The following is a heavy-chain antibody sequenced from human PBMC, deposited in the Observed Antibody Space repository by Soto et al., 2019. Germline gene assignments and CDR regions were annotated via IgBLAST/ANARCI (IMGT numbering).Heavy chain of an antibody. CDR2: ISPYTGNT. Sequence: ASVKVSCKASGYIFVNYGIAWVRQAPGQGLEWMGWISPYTGNTHSASKVQGRLTMTTDTSTSTAYMDLGSLTSDDTAVYYCVMVDNYVTPTPQDVWGPGTTVTVSS. D-gene: IGHD3-16*01. J-gene: IGHJ6*02. CDR1: GYIFVNYG. V-gene: IGHV1-18*01. CDR3: VMVDNYVTPTPQDV.